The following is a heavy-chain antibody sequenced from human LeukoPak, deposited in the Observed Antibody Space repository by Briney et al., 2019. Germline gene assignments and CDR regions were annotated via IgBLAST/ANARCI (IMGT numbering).Heavy chain of an antibody. Sequence: ASVKVSCKASGGTFISYAISWVRQAPGQGLEWMGRIIPILGIANYAQKFQGRVTITADKSTSTAYMELSSLRSEDTAVYYCARESGIAARYFDYWGQGTLVTVSS. D-gene: IGHD6-6*01. J-gene: IGHJ4*02. CDR1: GGTFISYA. CDR3: ARESGIAARYFDY. V-gene: IGHV1-69*04. CDR2: IIPILGIA.